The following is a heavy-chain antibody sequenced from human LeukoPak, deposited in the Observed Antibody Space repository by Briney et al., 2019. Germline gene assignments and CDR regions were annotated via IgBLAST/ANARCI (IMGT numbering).Heavy chain of an antibody. J-gene: IGHJ4*02. Sequence: GGSLRLSCAASGFTFSTYAMHWVRQAPGKGLEWVAVIWYDRTNKYYADSVNGRFTISRDNSKNTLYQQMSSLKAEDTAVYYCTRDRPTTVTTFHFDYWGQGTLVTVSS. D-gene: IGHD4-17*01. V-gene: IGHV3-33*01. CDR3: TRDRPTTVTTFHFDY. CDR2: IWYDRTNK. CDR1: GFTFSTYA.